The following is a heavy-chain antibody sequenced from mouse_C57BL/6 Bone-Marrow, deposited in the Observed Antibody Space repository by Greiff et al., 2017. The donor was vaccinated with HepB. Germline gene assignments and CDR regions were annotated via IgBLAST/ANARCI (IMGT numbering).Heavy chain of an antibody. CDR2: INPSNGGT. D-gene: IGHD1-1*01. J-gene: IGHJ3*01. CDR3: TSDTTVVATYAY. CDR1: GYTFTSYW. Sequence: QVQLQQPGTELVKPGASVKLSCTASGYTFTSYWMHWVKQRPGQGLEWIGNINPSNGGTNYTEKFKSKATLTGDKSSSTAYMQLSSLTSEDSAVYYCTSDTTVVATYAYWGKGTLVTVSA. V-gene: IGHV1-53*01.